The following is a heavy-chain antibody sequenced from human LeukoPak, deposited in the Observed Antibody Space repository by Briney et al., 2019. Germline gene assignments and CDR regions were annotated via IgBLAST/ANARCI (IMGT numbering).Heavy chain of an antibody. CDR2: IYYSGST. CDR1: GGSISSYY. Sequence: SETLSLTCTVSGGSISSYYWSWIRQPPGKGLEWIGYIYYSGSTNYNPSLKSRVTISVDTSKNQFSLKLSSVTAADTAVYYCARGSSIAARGDFDYWGQGTLVTVSS. V-gene: IGHV4-59*01. D-gene: IGHD6-6*01. CDR3: ARGSSIAARGDFDY. J-gene: IGHJ4*02.